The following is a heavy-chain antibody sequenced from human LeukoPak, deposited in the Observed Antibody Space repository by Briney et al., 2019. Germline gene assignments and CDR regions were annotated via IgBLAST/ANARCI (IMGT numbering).Heavy chain of an antibody. V-gene: IGHV1-46*01. Sequence: ASVTVSCKASGYTFTSYYVHWVRQAPGQGLEWMGIINPSGGSTSYAQKFQGRVTMTRDTSTSTVYMELSSLRSEDTAVYYCARATRYYYDSSGYYGAWFDPWGQGTLVTVSS. CDR2: INPSGGST. CDR3: ARATRYYYDSSGYYGAWFDP. CDR1: GYTFTSYY. J-gene: IGHJ5*02. D-gene: IGHD3-22*01.